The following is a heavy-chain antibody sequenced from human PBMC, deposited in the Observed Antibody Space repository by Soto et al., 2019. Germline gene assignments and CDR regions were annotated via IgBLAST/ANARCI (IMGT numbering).Heavy chain of an antibody. CDR3: AREWGLLPYYVMNV. CDR1: DDSVTSGIDY. J-gene: IGHJ6*02. D-gene: IGHD7-27*01. V-gene: IGHV4-61*03. Sequence: PSETLSLTCLFSDDSVTSGIDYLPWLRQPPGKGLEWIGYISYTGRTKYNPSLQSRVTISVDTSKNDFSLNLSSVTAADTAVYFCAREWGLLPYYVMNVWGHGTAVNLS. CDR2: ISYTGRT.